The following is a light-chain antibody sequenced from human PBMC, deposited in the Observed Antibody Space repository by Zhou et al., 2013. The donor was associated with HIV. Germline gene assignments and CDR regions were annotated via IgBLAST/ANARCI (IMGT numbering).Light chain of an antibody. J-gene: IGKJ4*01. V-gene: IGKV1-39*01. CDR1: QTISTY. Sequence: DIQMTQSPSSLSASLGDRVTITCRASQTISTYLNWYQQKPGKAPNLLIFTASSLHSGVPSRFSGSGSGTDFSLTISSLQPEDFATYYCQQLYSYPNTFGGGTKVEIK. CDR2: TAS. CDR3: QQLYSYPNT.